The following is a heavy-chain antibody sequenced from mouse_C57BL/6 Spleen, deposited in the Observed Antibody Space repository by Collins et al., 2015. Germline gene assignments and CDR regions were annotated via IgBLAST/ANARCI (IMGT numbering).Heavy chain of an antibody. CDR3: NAWTDRYDNYYAMDY. CDR2: IDPENGDT. D-gene: IGHD2-14*01. Sequence: EVQLQQSGAELVRSGASVKLSCTASGFNIKDYYMHWVKQRPEQGLEWIGWIDPENGDTEYAPKFQGKATMTADTSSNTAYLQLSSLTSEDTAVYYCNAWTDRYDNYYAMDYWGQGTSVTVSS. V-gene: IGHV14-4*02. CDR1: GFNIKDYY. J-gene: IGHJ4*01.